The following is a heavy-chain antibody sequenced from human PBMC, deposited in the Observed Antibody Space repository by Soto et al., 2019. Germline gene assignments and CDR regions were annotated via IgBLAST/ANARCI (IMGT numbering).Heavy chain of an antibody. V-gene: IGHV3-30-3*01. CDR3: ARDRRYSSSSGFDY. CDR1: GFTFSSYA. CDR2: ISYDGSNK. D-gene: IGHD6-6*01. J-gene: IGHJ4*02. Sequence: QVQLVESGGGVVQPGRSLRLSCAASGFTFSSYAMHWVRQAPGKGLEWVAVISYDGSNKYYADSVKGRFTISRDNSKNTLYLQMNSPRAEDTAVYYCARDRRYSSSSGFDYWGQGTLVTVSS.